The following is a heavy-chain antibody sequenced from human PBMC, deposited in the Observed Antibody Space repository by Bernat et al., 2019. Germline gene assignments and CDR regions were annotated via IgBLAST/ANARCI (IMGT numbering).Heavy chain of an antibody. CDR2: IYYSGST. V-gene: IGHV4-39*01. J-gene: IGHJ3*02. D-gene: IGHD4-17*01. CDR3: ARHLQFVYYGDYRDMGAFDI. CDR1: GGSISSSSYY. Sequence: QLQLQESGPGLVKPSETLSLTCTVSGGSISSSSYYWGWIRQPPGKGLEWIGSIYYSGSTYYNPSLKGRVTISVDTSKNQFSRKLSSVTAADTAVYYCARHLQFVYYGDYRDMGAFDIWGQGTMVTVSS.